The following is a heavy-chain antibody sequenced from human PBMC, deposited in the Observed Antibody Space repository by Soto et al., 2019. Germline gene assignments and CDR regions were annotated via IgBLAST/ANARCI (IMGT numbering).Heavy chain of an antibody. CDR3: ARTGADCSSTSCYVWWGSYYCYYMDF. V-gene: IGHV4-59*01. Sequence: SETLSLTCTVSGGSISSYYCSWILHPPGKGLEWIGYIYYSGSTNYNPSLKSRVTISVDTSKNQFSLKLSSVTAADTAVYYCARTGADCSSTSCYVWWGSYYCYYMDFWGKRSSVIVSS. CDR2: IYYSGST. J-gene: IGHJ6*03. CDR1: GGSISSYY. D-gene: IGHD2-2*01.